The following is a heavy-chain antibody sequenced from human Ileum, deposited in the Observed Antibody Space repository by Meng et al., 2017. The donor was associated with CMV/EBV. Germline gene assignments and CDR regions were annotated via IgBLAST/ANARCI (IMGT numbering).Heavy chain of an antibody. CDR2: IKQDGSEK. Sequence: GGSLRLSCAASGFTFNNYWMSWVRQAPGKGLEWVANIKQDGSEKYYVDSVKGRFSISRDNAKNSLYLQMNSLRAEDTAVYSCARDRPFYDFWTCPIDYWGQGTLVTVSS. CDR3: ARDRPFYDFWTCPIDY. D-gene: IGHD3-3*01. J-gene: IGHJ4*02. CDR1: GFTFNNYW. V-gene: IGHV3-7*01.